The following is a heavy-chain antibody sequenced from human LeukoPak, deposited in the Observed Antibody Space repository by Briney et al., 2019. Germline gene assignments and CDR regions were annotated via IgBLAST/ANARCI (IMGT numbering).Heavy chain of an antibody. CDR2: IRYDGSDK. J-gene: IGHJ4*02. Sequence: GGSLRLSCEASGFTFSSFGMHWVHQAPGKGLEWVAFIRYDGSDKYYGDSVKGRFTISRDNSNNALFLQMNSLRAEDTSTYYCASATFSNWFYFDQWGQGTLVTVSS. CDR1: GFTFSSFG. CDR3: ASATFSNWFYFDQ. D-gene: IGHD6-13*01. V-gene: IGHV3-30*02.